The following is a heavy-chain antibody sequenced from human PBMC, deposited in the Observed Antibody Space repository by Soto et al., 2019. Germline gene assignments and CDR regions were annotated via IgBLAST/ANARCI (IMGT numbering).Heavy chain of an antibody. CDR1: GGSCSGYY. CDR2: INHSGST. CDR3: ARGRVRSGY. J-gene: IGHJ4*02. Sequence: PSETLSLTCAVYGGSCSGYYWSWIRQPPGKGLEWIGEINHSGSTNYNPSLKSRVTISVDTSKNQFSLKLSSVTAADTAVYYCARGRVRSGYWGQGTLVTVSS. V-gene: IGHV4-34*01.